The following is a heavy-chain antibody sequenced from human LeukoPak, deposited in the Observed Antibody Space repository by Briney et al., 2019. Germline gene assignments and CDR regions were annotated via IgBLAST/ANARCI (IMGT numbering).Heavy chain of an antibody. Sequence: SETLSLTCAVYGGSFSGYYWSWIRQPPGQGLEWIGEINHSGSTNYNPSLKSRVTISVDTSKNQFSLKLSSVTAADTAVYYCARGSRSGESSSWLFDYWGQGTLVTVSS. D-gene: IGHD6-13*01. V-gene: IGHV4-34*01. CDR2: INHSGST. CDR1: GGSFSGYY. J-gene: IGHJ4*02. CDR3: ARGSRSGESSSWLFDY.